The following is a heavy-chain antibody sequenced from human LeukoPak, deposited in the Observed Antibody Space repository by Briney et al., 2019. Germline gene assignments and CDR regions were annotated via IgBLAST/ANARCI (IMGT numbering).Heavy chain of an antibody. Sequence: ASVKVSCKASGYTFTGYYMHWVRQAPGQGLEWMGWINPNSGGTNYAQKFQGRVTMTRDTSISTAYMELSRLRSDDTAVYSCARSPITIFGVVIRYYFDYWGQGALVTVSS. CDR3: ARSPITIFGVVIRYYFDY. CDR2: INPNSGGT. CDR1: GYTFTGYY. J-gene: IGHJ4*02. D-gene: IGHD3-3*01. V-gene: IGHV1-2*02.